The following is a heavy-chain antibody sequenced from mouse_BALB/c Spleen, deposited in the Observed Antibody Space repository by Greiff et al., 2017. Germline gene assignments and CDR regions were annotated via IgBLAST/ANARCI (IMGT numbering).Heavy chain of an antibody. CDR3: TRGLRKSYCDY. Sequence: LVKTGASVKISCKASGYSFTGYYMHWVKQSHGKSLEWIGYISCYNGATSYNQKFKGKATFTVDTSSSTAYMQFNSLTSEDSAVYYCTRGLRKSYCDYWGQGTTLTVSS. V-gene: IGHV1S34*01. CDR1: GYSFTGYY. J-gene: IGHJ2*01. D-gene: IGHD3-1*01. CDR2: ISCYNGAT.